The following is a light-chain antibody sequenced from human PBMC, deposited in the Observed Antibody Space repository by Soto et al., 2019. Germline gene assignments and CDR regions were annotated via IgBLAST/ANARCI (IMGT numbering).Light chain of an antibody. CDR3: SSYAGSSHV. CDR1: SSDVGGYNY. V-gene: IGLV2-8*01. Sequence: QSSLSQPRSACGSPGQAVSISCTGTSSDVGGYNYVSWYQQHPGKAPKLMIYEVNKRPSGVPDRFSGSKSGNTASLTVSGLQAEDEADYYCSSYAGSSHVFGTGTKVTVL. CDR2: EVN. J-gene: IGLJ1*01.